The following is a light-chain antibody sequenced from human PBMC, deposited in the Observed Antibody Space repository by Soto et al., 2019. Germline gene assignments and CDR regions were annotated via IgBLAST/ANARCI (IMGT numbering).Light chain of an antibody. CDR3: SSYTGSGTVV. CDR2: DVS. CDR1: SSDVGGYDY. J-gene: IGLJ2*01. V-gene: IGLV2-14*01. Sequence: QSALTQPASVSGSPGQSITISCTGTSSDVGGYDYVSWFQQHPGKAPKLMIYDVSNRPSGVSHRFTCSKSGNTATLTISGRQDEDEADDYCSSYTGSGTVVFGGGTKLTVL.